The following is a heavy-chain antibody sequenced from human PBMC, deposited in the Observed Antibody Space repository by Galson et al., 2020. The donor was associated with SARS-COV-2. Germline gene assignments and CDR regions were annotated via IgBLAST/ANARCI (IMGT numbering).Heavy chain of an antibody. V-gene: IGHV5-51*01. CDR1: GYSFSSYW. CDR3: ARHSSSWYIRNWYFDL. CDR2: IYPGDSHS. J-gene: IGHJ2*01. D-gene: IGHD6-13*01. Sequence: GESLKISCKGSGYSFSSYWIGWVRQMPGKGLEWMGIIYPGDSHSRYSPSFKGQVTFSADKSIRTAYLQWSSLKASDTAMYYCARHSSSWYIRNWYFDLWGSGTLVTVSS.